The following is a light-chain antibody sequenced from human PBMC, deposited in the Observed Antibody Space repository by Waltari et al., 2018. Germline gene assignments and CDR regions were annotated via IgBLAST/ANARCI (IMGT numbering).Light chain of an antibody. Sequence: EIVLTQSPATLSLSPGDRATLSCRAGQSVRTYLAWYQHKPGQAPRPLIYDASNRATGIPARFSGSGSGTDFTLTISSLEPEDFAVYYCQQRSNWPPYTFGQGTKLEIK. CDR3: QQRSNWPPYT. CDR2: DAS. CDR1: QSVRTY. V-gene: IGKV3-11*01. J-gene: IGKJ2*01.